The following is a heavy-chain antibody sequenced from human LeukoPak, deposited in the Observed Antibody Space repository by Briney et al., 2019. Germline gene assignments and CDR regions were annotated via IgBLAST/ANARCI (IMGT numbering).Heavy chain of an antibody. CDR2: INPNSGGT. D-gene: IGHD3-10*01. CDR3: ARDGPPREWFGEPITSDY. V-gene: IGHV1-2*02. Sequence: ASVKVSCKASGYTFTSYAMNWVRQAPGQGLEWMGWINPNSGGTNYAQKFQGRVTMTTDTSTSTAYMELRSLRSDDTAVYHCARDGPPREWFGEPITSDYWGQGTLVTVSS. CDR1: GYTFTSYA. J-gene: IGHJ4*02.